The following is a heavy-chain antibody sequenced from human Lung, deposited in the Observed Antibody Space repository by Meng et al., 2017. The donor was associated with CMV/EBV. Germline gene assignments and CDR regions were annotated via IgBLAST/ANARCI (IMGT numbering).Heavy chain of an antibody. D-gene: IGHD1-1*01. J-gene: IGHJ6*02. CDR3: SRDQGSYEQLAPDYYYGMDV. Sequence: GESLKISCAAPGFTFGFYSLNWVRQAPGKGLEWVASITSASRYIFYADSVRGRFTVSRDNAKNSIYLQMNSLRAEDTAVYYCSRDQGSYEQLAPDYYYGMDVWGRGTTVTVSS. V-gene: IGHV3-21*01. CDR2: ITSASRYI. CDR1: GFTFGFYS.